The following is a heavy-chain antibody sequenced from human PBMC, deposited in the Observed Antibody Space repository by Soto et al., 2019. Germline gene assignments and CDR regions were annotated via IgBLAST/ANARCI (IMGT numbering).Heavy chain of an antibody. V-gene: IGHV3-30*18. CDR1: GFTFGNYG. CDR3: AKGGGSARDFDY. CDR2: TSYDGNNK. D-gene: IGHD1-26*01. J-gene: IGHJ4*02. Sequence: DWTGGSLRLSCTGSGFTFGNYGMHWVRQAPGKGLEWVASTSYDGNNKYYADSLKGRFTISRDNSKKMVYLQMTSLGPEDTAVYYCAKGGGSARDFDYWGQGALVTVSS.